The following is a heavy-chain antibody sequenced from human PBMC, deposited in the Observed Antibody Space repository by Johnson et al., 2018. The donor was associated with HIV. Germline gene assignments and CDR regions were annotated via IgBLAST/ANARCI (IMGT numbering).Heavy chain of an antibody. CDR3: ARGRIVYSSSGDVFDI. CDR1: GFTFSSYA. J-gene: IGHJ3*02. Sequence: EKLVESGGGLVQPGGSLRLSCAASGFTFSSYAMSWVRQAPGKGLECVSGISGSGGSTYYADSVKGRFTISRDNAKNSLYLQMNSLRAEDTAVYYCARGRIVYSSSGDVFDICGQGTMVTVSS. CDR2: ISGSGGST. D-gene: IGHD6-13*01. V-gene: IGHV3-23*04.